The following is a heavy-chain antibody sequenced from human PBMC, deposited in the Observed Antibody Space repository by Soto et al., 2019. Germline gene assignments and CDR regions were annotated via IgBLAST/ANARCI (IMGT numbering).Heavy chain of an antibody. J-gene: IGHJ4*02. CDR3: ARRQKNDY. CDR1: GFTFSSYS. Sequence: EVQLVESGGGLVQPGGSLRLSCSASGFTFSSYSMNWVRQAPGKGLEWVSYISSSSSTIYYADSVKGRFTISRDNAKNSLYLQMNSLGDEDTAVYYCARRQKNDYWGQGTLVTVSS. V-gene: IGHV3-48*02. D-gene: IGHD6-25*01. CDR2: ISSSSSTI.